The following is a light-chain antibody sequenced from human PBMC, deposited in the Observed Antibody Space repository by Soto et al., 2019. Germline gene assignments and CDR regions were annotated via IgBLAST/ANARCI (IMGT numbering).Light chain of an antibody. Sequence: QAVVTQEPSLTVSPGGTVTLTCGSSTGAVTSGHYPYWFQQKPGQAPRTLIYDTSNKHSWTPARFSGSLLGGKAALTLSGAQPEDEAEYYCLLSYSGAHVVFGGGTQ. CDR1: TGAVTSGHY. CDR3: LLSYSGAHVV. CDR2: DTS. J-gene: IGLJ2*01. V-gene: IGLV7-46*01.